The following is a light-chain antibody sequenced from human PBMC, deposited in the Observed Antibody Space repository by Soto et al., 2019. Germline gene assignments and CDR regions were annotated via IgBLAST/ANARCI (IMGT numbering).Light chain of an antibody. CDR2: DVS. J-gene: IGLJ1*01. Sequence: QSVLTQPASVSGSPGQSITLSCTGTSSDVGGYNYVSWYQQHPGKAPKLMIYDVSNRPSGVSNRFSGSKSSNTASLTISGLQAEDEADYYCSSYTSSSTLVFGTGTKVTVL. V-gene: IGLV2-14*01. CDR1: SSDVGGYNY. CDR3: SSYTSSSTLV.